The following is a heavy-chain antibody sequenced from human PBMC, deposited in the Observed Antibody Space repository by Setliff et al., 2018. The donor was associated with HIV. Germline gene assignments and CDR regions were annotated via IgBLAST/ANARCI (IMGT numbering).Heavy chain of an antibody. CDR2: IHHGGST. V-gene: IGHV4-34*01. CDR1: GGSFTAYY. D-gene: IGHD3-10*01. CDR3: ATIRLTMVRGIPNWFDP. J-gene: IGHJ5*02. Sequence: PSETLSLTCAVYGGSFTAYYWTWIRQPPGKGLEWIGEIHHGGSTNYMPSLKNRVTISVDTSKNQFSLNLSSATAADTAVYYCATIRLTMVRGIPNWFDPWGQGTLVTVSS.